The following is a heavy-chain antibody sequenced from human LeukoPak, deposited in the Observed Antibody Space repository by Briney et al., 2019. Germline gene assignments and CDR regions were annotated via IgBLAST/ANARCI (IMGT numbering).Heavy chain of an antibody. D-gene: IGHD7-27*01. Sequence: GGSLRLSCAVSGFTFSNYVMIWVRQAPGKGLEWVSAISGTGANTFYADSVKGRFTMSRDNPKNMLYLQMNSLRAEDTALYYCAKGIRQLGNYYYYMDVWGKGTTVTVSS. CDR2: ISGTGANT. V-gene: IGHV3-23*01. CDR1: GFTFSNYV. CDR3: AKGIRQLGNYYYYMDV. J-gene: IGHJ6*03.